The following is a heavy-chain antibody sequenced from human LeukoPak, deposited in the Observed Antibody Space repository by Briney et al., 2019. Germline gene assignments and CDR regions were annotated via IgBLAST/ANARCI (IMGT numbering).Heavy chain of an antibody. D-gene: IGHD1-26*01. Sequence: PSETLSLTCTVSGGSISTYYWGWIRQPPGKGLEWIGSIYYSGSTYYNPSLKSRVTNSVDTTKNQFSLKLSSVTAADTAVYYCARHLWDNFDYWGQGTLVTVSS. CDR2: IYYSGST. J-gene: IGHJ4*02. V-gene: IGHV4-39*01. CDR3: ARHLWDNFDY. CDR1: GGSISTYY.